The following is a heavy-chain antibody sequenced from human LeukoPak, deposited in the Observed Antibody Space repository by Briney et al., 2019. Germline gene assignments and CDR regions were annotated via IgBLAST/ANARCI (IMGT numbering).Heavy chain of an antibody. Sequence: SETLSLTCTVSGGSISSSSYYWGWIRQPPGKGLEWIGEINHSGSTNYNPSLKSRVTISVDTSKNQFSLKLSSVTAADTAVYYCARAKYDFWSGYLHDYWGQGTLVTVSS. CDR1: GGSISSSSYY. J-gene: IGHJ4*02. V-gene: IGHV4-39*07. D-gene: IGHD3-3*01. CDR3: ARAKYDFWSGYLHDY. CDR2: INHSGST.